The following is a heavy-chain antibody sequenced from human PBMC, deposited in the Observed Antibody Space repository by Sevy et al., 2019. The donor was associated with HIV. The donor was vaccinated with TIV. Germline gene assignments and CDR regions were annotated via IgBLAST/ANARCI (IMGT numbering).Heavy chain of an antibody. CDR2: IKQDGSEK. V-gene: IGHV3-7*01. J-gene: IGHJ3*02. CDR1: RFTFSNFW. CDR3: ARWRTAITAFDI. D-gene: IGHD5-18*01. Sequence: GGSLRLSCAASRFTFSNFWMTWVRQAPGKGLEWVANIKQDGSEKYYVDSLRGRFTISRDNAKNSLYLQMNSLRAEDTAVYYCARWRTAITAFDIWGQGTMVTVSS.